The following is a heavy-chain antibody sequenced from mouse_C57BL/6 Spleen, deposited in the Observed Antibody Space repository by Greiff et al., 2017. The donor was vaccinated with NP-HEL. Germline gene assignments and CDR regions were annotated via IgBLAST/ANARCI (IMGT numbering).Heavy chain of an antibody. V-gene: IGHV5-4*01. D-gene: IGHD3-1*01. CDR1: GFTFSSYA. CDR3: ARDGSIEGGYYFDD. J-gene: IGHJ2*01. CDR2: ISDGGSYT. Sequence: EVQGVESGGGLVKPGGSLKLSCAASGFTFSSYAMSWVRQTPEKRLEWVATISDGGSYTYYPDNVKGRFTISRDNAKNNLYLQMSHLKSEDTAMYYCARDGSIEGGYYFDDWGQSTTLTVSS.